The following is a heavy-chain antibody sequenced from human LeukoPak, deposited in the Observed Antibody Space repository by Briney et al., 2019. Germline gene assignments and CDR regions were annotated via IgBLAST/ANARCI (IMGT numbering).Heavy chain of an antibody. CDR2: ISYDGSNK. V-gene: IGHV3-30-3*01. CDR3: ARDRGSVYDLPHTRFDY. CDR1: GFTFSSYA. J-gene: IGHJ4*02. D-gene: IGHD5/OR15-5a*01. Sequence: SLRLSCAASGFTFSSYAMHWVRQAPGKGLEWVAVISYDGSNKYYADSVKGRFTISRDNSKNTLYLQMNSLRAEDTAVYYCARDRGSVYDLPHTRFDYWGQGTLVTVSS.